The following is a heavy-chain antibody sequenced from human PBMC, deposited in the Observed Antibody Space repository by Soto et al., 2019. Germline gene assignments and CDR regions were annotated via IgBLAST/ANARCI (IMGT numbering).Heavy chain of an antibody. CDR3: ARAPYSSGWGYFDY. J-gene: IGHJ4*02. CDR2: ISYDGSNK. V-gene: IGHV3-30-3*01. Sequence: PGGSLRLSCAASGFTFSSYAMHWVRQAPGKGLEWVAVISYDGSNKYYADSVKGRFTISRDNSKNALYLQMNSLRAEDTAVYYCARAPYSSGWGYFDYWGQGTLVTVSS. D-gene: IGHD6-19*01. CDR1: GFTFSSYA.